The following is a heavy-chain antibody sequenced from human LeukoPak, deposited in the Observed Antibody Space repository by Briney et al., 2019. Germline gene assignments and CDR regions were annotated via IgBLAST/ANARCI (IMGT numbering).Heavy chain of an antibody. CDR1: GFPFNIYG. CDR2: VGGGNDI. J-gene: IGHJ4*02. D-gene: IGHD1-7*01. Sequence: GGSLRLSCAASGFPFNIYGMSLVRQAPGKGLEWVSSVGGGNDIHYADSVNGRFTGSRDDAKSTVYLQMNSLRVEDTAIYFCAKDATPGNSIWDHFDSWGQGTLVTVSS. CDR3: AKDATPGNSIWDHFDS. V-gene: IGHV3-23*01.